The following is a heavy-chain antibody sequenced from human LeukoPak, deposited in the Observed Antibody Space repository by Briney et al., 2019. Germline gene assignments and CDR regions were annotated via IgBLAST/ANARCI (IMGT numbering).Heavy chain of an antibody. J-gene: IGHJ6*02. V-gene: IGHV3-73*01. CDR2: IRSKANSYAT. D-gene: IGHD3-10*01. CDR3: TRLYVSEVRLRYYGMDV. CDR1: GFTFSNYY. Sequence: PGGSLRLSCAASGFTFSNYYMHWVRQASGKGLEWVGRIRSKANSYATAYAASVKGRFTISRDDSKNTAYLQMNSLKTEDTAVYYCTRLYVSEVRLRYYGMDVWGQGTTVTVSS.